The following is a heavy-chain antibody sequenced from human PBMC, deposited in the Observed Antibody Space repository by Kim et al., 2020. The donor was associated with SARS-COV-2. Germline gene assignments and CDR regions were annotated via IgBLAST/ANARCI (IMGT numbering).Heavy chain of an antibody. CDR3: ARGEGNYYDSSGYLLDY. D-gene: IGHD3-22*01. V-gene: IGHV1-69*01. J-gene: IGHJ4*02. Sequence: FQGRVTITADESTSTAYMELSSLRSEDTAVYYCARGEGNYYDSSGYLLDYWGQGTLVTVSS.